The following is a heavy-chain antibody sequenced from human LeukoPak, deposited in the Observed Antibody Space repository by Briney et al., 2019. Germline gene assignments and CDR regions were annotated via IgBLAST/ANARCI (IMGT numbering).Heavy chain of an antibody. CDR3: ARGGRDGYLFDY. J-gene: IGHJ4*02. CDR1: GGSFSGYY. D-gene: IGHD5-24*01. V-gene: IGHV4-30-4*08. CDR2: IYYSGST. Sequence: SETLSLTCAVYGGSFSGYYWSWIRQPPGKGLEWIGYIYYSGSTYYNPSLKSRLTISLDTPKNQFSLKLSSVTAADTAVYYCARGGRDGYLFDYWGQGTLVTVSS.